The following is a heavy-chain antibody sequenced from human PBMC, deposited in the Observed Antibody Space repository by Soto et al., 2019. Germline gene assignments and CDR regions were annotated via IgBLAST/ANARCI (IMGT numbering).Heavy chain of an antibody. V-gene: IGHV4-59*08. CDR3: ARRYGDYFDF. Sequence: SETLSLTCAVYGASFSGYYWSWIRQPPGKGLEWIGYIYYSGSTNYNPSLKSRVTISVDTSKNQFSLKLSSVTAADMAVYHCARRYGDYFDFWGQGTLVTVSS. J-gene: IGHJ4*02. CDR1: GASFSGYY. CDR2: IYYSGST. D-gene: IGHD4-17*01.